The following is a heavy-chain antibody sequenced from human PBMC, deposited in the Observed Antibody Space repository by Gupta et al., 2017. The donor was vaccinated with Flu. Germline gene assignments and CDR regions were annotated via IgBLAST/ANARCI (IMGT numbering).Heavy chain of an antibody. Sequence: VQLLGSGGGLIQSGGSLKLSCAASGFTFNNYAMNWVRQTPGKGLEWVSVISGDGESAYYADSVRGRFTISRDNSKNMLFLEMDSLRGEDTAMYYCAKDARIVRLASMWSGGGWFDPWGQGTLVTVSS. CDR1: GFTFNNYA. CDR3: AKDARIVRLASMWSGGGWFDP. J-gene: IGHJ5*02. CDR2: ISGDGESA. V-gene: IGHV3-23*01. D-gene: IGHD2-21*01.